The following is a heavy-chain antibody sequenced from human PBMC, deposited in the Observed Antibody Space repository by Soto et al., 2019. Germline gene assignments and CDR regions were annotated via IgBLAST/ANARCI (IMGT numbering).Heavy chain of an antibody. CDR2: TYTGGNS. CDR1: GLSVSDKY. CDR3: AREGYAYGLDF. D-gene: IGHD3-10*01. V-gene: IGHV3-53*02. J-gene: IGHJ4*02. Sequence: EVQLVQTGGGLIKPGGSLSLSCAASGLSVSDKYMSWVRQAPGKGLEWVSLTYTGGNSYFAEFVKGRFIVSRDISKNTLFLHMNSLAAEDTAVYYCAREGYAYGLDFWGQGSLVTVSS.